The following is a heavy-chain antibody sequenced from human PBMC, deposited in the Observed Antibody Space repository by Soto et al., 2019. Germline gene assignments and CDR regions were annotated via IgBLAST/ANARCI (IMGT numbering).Heavy chain of an antibody. V-gene: IGHV1-2*02. J-gene: IGHJ3*02. Sequence: GASVKVSCKASGYTFTGYYMHWVRQAPGQGLEWMGWINPNSGGTNYAQKFQGRVTMTRDTSISTAYMELSRLRSDGTAVYYCARAPKLDDAFDIWGQGTMVTVSS. CDR3: ARAPKLDDAFDI. CDR1: GYTFTGYY. CDR2: INPNSGGT. D-gene: IGHD1-1*01.